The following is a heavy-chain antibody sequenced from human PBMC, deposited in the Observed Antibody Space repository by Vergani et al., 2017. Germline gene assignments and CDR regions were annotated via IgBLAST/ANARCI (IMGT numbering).Heavy chain of an antibody. V-gene: IGHV1-2*02. Sequence: QVQLVQSGAEVKKPGASVKVSCKASGYTFTGYYMHCVRQAPGQGLEWMGWINPKSGGTNYAQKFQGRVTMTRDRSICTAYMELGRLRSDDTAVYYCARGIAAAADAFDIWGQGTMVTVSS. J-gene: IGHJ3*02. CDR3: ARGIAAAADAFDI. D-gene: IGHD6-13*01. CDR2: INPKSGGT. CDR1: GYTFTGYY.